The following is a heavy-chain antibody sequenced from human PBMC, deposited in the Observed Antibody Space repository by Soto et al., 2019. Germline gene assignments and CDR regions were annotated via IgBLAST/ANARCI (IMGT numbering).Heavy chain of an antibody. D-gene: IGHD1-26*01. CDR3: ARQEWANKFDP. Sequence: QLQLQESGPGLVKPSETLSLTCTVSGGSISSSSYHWGWIRQPPGKGLEWIGNIYYTGITYYNPSLKSRVTISVDTSKNQFSLKVKSVIAADTAVYHCARQEWANKFDPWGQGALVTVSS. J-gene: IGHJ5*02. CDR2: IYYTGIT. V-gene: IGHV4-39*01. CDR1: GGSISSSSYH.